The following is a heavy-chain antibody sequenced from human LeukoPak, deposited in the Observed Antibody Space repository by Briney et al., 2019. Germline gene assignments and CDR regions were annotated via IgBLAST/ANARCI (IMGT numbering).Heavy chain of an antibody. J-gene: IGHJ4*02. CDR2: ISGGSDII. CDR1: GLSFSRHA. D-gene: IGHD3-10*01. V-gene: IGHV3-48*01. CDR3: ARYGSGRNYIDPFDF. Sequence: GGSLRLSCAASGLSFSRHAMTWVRQAPGKGLEWISHISGGSDIIEYADSGRGRFTISRDNGRGSLDLQMNSLRVEDTAVYYCARYGSGRNYIDPFDFWGQGTLVAVSS.